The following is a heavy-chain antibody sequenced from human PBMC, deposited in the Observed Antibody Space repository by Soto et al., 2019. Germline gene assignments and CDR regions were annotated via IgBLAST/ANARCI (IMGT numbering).Heavy chain of an antibody. J-gene: IGHJ6*02. CDR2: IIPIFGTA. Sequence: QVQLVRSGAEVKKPGSSVKVSCKASGGTFSSYAISWVRQAPGQGLEWMGGIIPIFGTANYAQKFQGRVTITADKSTSTAYMELSSLRSEDTAVYYCARGLDDFWSGYYYYYYGMDVWGQGTTVTVSS. V-gene: IGHV1-69*06. CDR3: ARGLDDFWSGYYYYYYGMDV. CDR1: GGTFSSYA. D-gene: IGHD3-3*01.